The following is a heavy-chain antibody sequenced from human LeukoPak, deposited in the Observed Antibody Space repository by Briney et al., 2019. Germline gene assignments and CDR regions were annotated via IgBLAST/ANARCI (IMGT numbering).Heavy chain of an antibody. CDR3: ATDIPVWSGYEYFDY. CDR1: GFTLSNAW. CDR2: INSKTDGGTT. J-gene: IGHJ4*02. V-gene: IGHV3-15*01. Sequence: GGSLRLSCEASGFTLSNAWMSWVRQIPGRGLGWDARINSKTDGGTTDYAAPVKGRFTISRDDSKNKVYLQMNSLKTEDTAVYYCATDIPVWSGYEYFDYWGQGTMVTVSS. D-gene: IGHD3-3*01.